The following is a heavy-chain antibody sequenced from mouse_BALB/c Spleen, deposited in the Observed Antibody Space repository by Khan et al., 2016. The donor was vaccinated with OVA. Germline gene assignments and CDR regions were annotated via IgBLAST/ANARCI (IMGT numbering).Heavy chain of an antibody. J-gene: IGHJ2*01. CDR3: ARNREPDYFDY. V-gene: IGHV2-9*02. CDR2: IWAGGST. CDR1: GFSLTRHG. Sequence: QIQLVQSGPGLVAPSQSLSITCTVSGFSLTRHGIHWVRQPPGEGLEWLGIIWAGGSTNYNSALMSRLSITKDSSKSQVFLKMNSLQTDDTAIYYCARNREPDYFDYWGQGTTLTVSS.